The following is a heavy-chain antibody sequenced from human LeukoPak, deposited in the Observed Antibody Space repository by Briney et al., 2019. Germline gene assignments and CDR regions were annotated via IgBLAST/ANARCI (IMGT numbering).Heavy chain of an antibody. J-gene: IGHJ6*02. CDR2: IKQDGSEK. D-gene: IGHD3-3*01. V-gene: IGHV3-7*01. CDR3: ARDSRLGSYYDFWSGYPNYYYYGMDV. Sequence: GGSLRLSCAASGFTFSSYWMSWVRRAPGKGLEWVANIKQDGSEKYYVDSVKGRFTISRDNAKNSLYLQMNSLRAEDTAVYYCARDSRLGSYYDFWSGYPNYYYYGMDVWGQGTTVTVSS. CDR1: GFTFSSYW.